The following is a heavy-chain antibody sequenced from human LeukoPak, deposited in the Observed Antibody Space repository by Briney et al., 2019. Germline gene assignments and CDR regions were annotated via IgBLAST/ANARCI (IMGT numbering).Heavy chain of an antibody. V-gene: IGHV3-23*01. CDR2: ISGSATST. CDR1: GFTFTTYT. Sequence: GGSLRLSCAASGFTFTTYTISWVRQTPAKGLEWVSAISGSATSTYYADSVKGRFTISRDNSKNTLYLQMSSLRAEDTATYYCAREYKIPATGTLGFDIWGPGTMVTVSS. CDR3: AREYKIPATGTLGFDI. J-gene: IGHJ3*02. D-gene: IGHD1-1*01.